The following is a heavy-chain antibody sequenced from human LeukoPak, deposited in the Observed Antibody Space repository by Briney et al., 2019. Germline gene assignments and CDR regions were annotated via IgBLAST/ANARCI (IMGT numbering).Heavy chain of an antibody. D-gene: IGHD1-1*01. CDR2: IYYSGST. CDR3: ARGWTTGTSPFDAFDI. Sequence: SETLSLTCTVSVGSISSGDYYWGWIRQPPGKGLEWIGYIYYSGSTYYNPSLKSRVTISVDTSKNQFSLKLSSVTAADTAVSYCARGWTTGTSPFDAFDIWRQGTMVTVSS. J-gene: IGHJ3*02. V-gene: IGHV4-30-4*08. CDR1: VGSISSGDYY.